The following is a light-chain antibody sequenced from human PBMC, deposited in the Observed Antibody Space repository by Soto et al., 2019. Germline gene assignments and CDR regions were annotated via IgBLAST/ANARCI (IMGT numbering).Light chain of an antibody. V-gene: IGKV1-6*01. Sequence: AIQLTQSPSSLTASVGDRVTIICRASEAIRSALGWYQQKPGKVPKLLIYAASILQSGVPSRFSGSGSGTDFTLTISSLQPEDFARYYCLQQNTSPWTFGPGTKVDI. J-gene: IGKJ1*01. CDR1: EAIRSA. CDR3: LQQNTSPWT. CDR2: AAS.